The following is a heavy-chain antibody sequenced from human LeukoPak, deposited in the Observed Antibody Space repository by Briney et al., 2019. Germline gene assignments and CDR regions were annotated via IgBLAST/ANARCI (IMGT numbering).Heavy chain of an antibody. J-gene: IGHJ4*02. D-gene: IGHD5-24*01. V-gene: IGHV4-39*07. CDR1: GGSISSSSYY. CDR2: IYYSGST. CDR3: ATSRERWLQLRYFDY. Sequence: SETLSLTCTVSGGSISSSSYYWGWIRQPPGKGLEWIGSIYYSGSTYYNPSLKSRVTISVDTSKNQFSLKLSSVTAADTAVYYCATSRERWLQLRYFDYWGQGTLVTVSS.